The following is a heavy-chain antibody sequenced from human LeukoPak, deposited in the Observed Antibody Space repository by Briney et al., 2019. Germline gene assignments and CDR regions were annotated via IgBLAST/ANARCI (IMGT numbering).Heavy chain of an antibody. J-gene: IGHJ4*02. V-gene: IGHV3-23*01. CDR1: GFTFSSYA. Sequence: GGSLRLSCAASGFTFSSYAMSWVRQAPGKGLEWASAISGSGGSTYYADSVKGRFTISRDNSKNTLYLQMNSLRAEDTAVYYCAKDLLAATIDYYFDYWGQGTLVTVSS. CDR2: ISGSGGST. CDR3: AKDLLAATIDYYFDY. D-gene: IGHD5-12*01.